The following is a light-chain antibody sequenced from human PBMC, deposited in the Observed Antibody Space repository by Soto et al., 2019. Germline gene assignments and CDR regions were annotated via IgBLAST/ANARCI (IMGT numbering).Light chain of an antibody. CDR2: GNS. Sequence: QSVLTQPPSVSGAPGQRVTISCTGSSSNIGAGHALHWYQHLPRAAPKLLMYGNSDRPSGVPDRFSGSKSGTSASLAITGLQPEDEADYYCQSYDDSLSGCVFCGGTKLTVL. V-gene: IGLV1-40*01. CDR3: QSYDDSLSGCV. CDR1: SSNIGAGHA. J-gene: IGLJ3*02.